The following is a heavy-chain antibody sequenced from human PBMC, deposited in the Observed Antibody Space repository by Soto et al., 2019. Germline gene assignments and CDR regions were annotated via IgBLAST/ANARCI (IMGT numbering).Heavy chain of an antibody. D-gene: IGHD6-13*01. J-gene: IGHJ6*02. CDR3: AKDLAATYIYYGMDV. CDR1: GFTFSSYG. CDR2: ISYDGSNK. V-gene: IGHV3-30*18. Sequence: GGSLRLSCAASGFTFSSYGMHWVRQAPGKGLEWVAVISYDGSNKYYADSVKGRFTISRDNSKNTLYLQMNSLRAGDTAVYYCAKDLAATYIYYGMDVWGQGPTVTVSS.